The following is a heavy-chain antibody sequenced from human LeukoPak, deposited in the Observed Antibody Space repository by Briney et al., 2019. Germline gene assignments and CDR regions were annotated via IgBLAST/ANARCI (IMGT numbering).Heavy chain of an antibody. D-gene: IGHD1-1*01. CDR3: ARGLEPDY. CDR1: GFTFSSYA. Sequence: PGRSLRLSCAASGFTFSSYAMHWVRQAPGKGLEWVAVISYDGSNKYYADSVKGRFTISRDNSKNTLYLQMNSLRAEDTAVYYCARGLEPDYWGQGTLVTVSS. V-gene: IGHV3-30-3*01. CDR2: ISYDGSNK. J-gene: IGHJ4*02.